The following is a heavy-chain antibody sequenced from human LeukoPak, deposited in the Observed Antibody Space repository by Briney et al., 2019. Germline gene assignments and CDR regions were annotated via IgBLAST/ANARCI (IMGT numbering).Heavy chain of an antibody. J-gene: IGHJ3*02. CDR3: ARGPLNIVVVPAAGGSAFDI. V-gene: IGHV3-7*01. Sequence: PGGSLRLSCAASGSTFSSYWMSWVRQAPGKGLEWVANIKQDGSEKYYVDSVKGRFTISRDNAKNSLYLQMNSLRAEDTAVYYCARGPLNIVVVPAAGGSAFDIWGQGTMVTVSS. CDR1: GSTFSSYW. CDR2: IKQDGSEK. D-gene: IGHD2-2*01.